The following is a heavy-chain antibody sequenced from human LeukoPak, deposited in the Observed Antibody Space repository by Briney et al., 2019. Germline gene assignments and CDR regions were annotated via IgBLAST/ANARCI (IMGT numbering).Heavy chain of an antibody. CDR1: GFDFSGFY. CDR3: AKDSSVWVVGAISFFDY. Sequence: GGSLKLSCAASGFDFSGFYMHWVRQAPGKGLEWVAAISYDGSTKYYADSVKGRFTSSRDNSKNTLYLQMNSLRPEDTAVYYCAKDSSVWVVGAISFFDYWGQGTLVIVSS. D-gene: IGHD1-26*01. CDR2: ISYDGSTK. J-gene: IGHJ4*02. V-gene: IGHV3-30*18.